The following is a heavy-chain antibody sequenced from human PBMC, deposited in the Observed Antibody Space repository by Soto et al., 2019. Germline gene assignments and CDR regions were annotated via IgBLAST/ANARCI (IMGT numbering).Heavy chain of an antibody. CDR1: GFSLSTSGVG. D-gene: IGHD1-1*01. Sequence: QITLKESGPTLVKPTQTLTLTCTFSGFSLSTSGVGVGWIRQPPGKALEWLALIYWDDDKRYSPSLKSRPTIXRXXSKNQVVLKMTNMDAVDTATYYCAHIREGYNRFDYWGQGTLVTVSS. J-gene: IGHJ4*02. CDR2: IYWDDDK. V-gene: IGHV2-5*02. CDR3: AHIREGYNRFDY.